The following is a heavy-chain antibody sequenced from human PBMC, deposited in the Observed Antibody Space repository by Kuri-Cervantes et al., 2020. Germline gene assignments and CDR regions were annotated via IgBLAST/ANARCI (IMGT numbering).Heavy chain of an antibody. J-gene: IGHJ6*03. Sequence: ESLKISCTVSSGSISSGGYFWSWIRQPPGKGLEWIGYIYYSGSTNYNPSLKSRVTISVDTSKNQFSLKLSSVTAADTAVYYCARTPARVTMVQGVINYYYYMDVWGQGTLVTVSS. V-gene: IGHV4-61*08. CDR2: IYYSGST. D-gene: IGHD3-10*01. CDR1: SGSISSGGYF. CDR3: ARTPARVTMVQGVINYYYYMDV.